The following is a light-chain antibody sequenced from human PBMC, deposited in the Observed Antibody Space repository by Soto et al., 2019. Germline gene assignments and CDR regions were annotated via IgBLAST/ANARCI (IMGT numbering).Light chain of an antibody. CDR2: DAS. J-gene: IGKJ4*01. V-gene: IGKV3-11*01. Sequence: DIVLTQSPATLSLSPGERATLSCRASQSVSNYLAWYQQKPGQAPRLLIYDASTRATGVPARFSGSGSGTDFTLTISYLEPEDFAVYYCQQRNNWLVFGGGTKVEIK. CDR1: QSVSNY. CDR3: QQRNNWLV.